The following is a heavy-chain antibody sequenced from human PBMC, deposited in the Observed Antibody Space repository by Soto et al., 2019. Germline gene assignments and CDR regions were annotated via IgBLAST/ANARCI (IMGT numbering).Heavy chain of an antibody. V-gene: IGHV1-69*13. Sequence: SVKVSCKDSGGTYSSNAISWVRQAPGQGLEWMGGIIPIFGTANYAQKFQGRVTITADESTSTAYMELSSLRSEDTAVYYCARVGGGNRGAFDIWGQGTMVTVSS. CDR1: GGTYSSNA. J-gene: IGHJ3*02. CDR3: ARVGGGNRGAFDI. D-gene: IGHD2-15*01. CDR2: IIPIFGTA.